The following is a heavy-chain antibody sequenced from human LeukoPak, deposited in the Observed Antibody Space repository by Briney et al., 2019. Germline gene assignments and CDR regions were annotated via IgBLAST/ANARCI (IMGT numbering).Heavy chain of an antibody. CDR1: GGSIGTSSYY. CDR3: ARESPAAGDAFDI. D-gene: IGHD6-13*01. V-gene: IGHV4-39*07. J-gene: IGHJ3*02. Sequence: SETLSLTCTVSGGSIGTSSYYWGWIRQPPGKGLECIGNIYYSGSTYYNPSLKSRVTISVDTSKNQFSLKLSSVTAADTAVYYCARESPAAGDAFDIWGQGTMVTVSS. CDR2: IYYSGST.